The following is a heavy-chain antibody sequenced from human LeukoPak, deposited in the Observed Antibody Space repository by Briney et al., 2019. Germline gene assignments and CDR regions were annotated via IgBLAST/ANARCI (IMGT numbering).Heavy chain of an antibody. CDR1: GASISSGGYY. D-gene: IGHD5-12*01. J-gene: IGHJ4*02. Sequence: PSQTLSLTCTVSGASISSGGYYWSWIRQHPGKGLEWIGYIYYSGSTYYNPSLKSRVTISVDTSKNQFSLKLSSVTAADTAVYYCAREGYSGYDAPNYFDYWGQGTLVTVSP. CDR2: IYYSGST. V-gene: IGHV4-31*03. CDR3: AREGYSGYDAPNYFDY.